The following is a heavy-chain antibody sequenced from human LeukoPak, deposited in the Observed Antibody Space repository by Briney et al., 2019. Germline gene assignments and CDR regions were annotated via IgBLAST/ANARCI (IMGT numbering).Heavy chain of an antibody. D-gene: IGHD3-10*01. CDR3: ARGTSVRGVITYYYYYYMDV. CDR2: INHSGST. V-gene: IGHV4-34*01. CDR1: GGSFSGYY. J-gene: IGHJ6*03. Sequence: SETLSLACAVYGGSFSGYYWSWVRQPPGKGLEWVGEINHSGSTNYNPSRKRRVTISVDKSKKQFSLKLSSVTAADTAVYYCARGTSVRGVITYYYYYYMDVWGKGTTVTVSS.